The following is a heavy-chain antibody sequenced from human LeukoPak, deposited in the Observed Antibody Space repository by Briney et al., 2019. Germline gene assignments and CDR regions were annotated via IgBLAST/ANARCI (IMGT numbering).Heavy chain of an antibody. CDR2: ISWNSGSI. CDR1: GFTFDDYA. V-gene: IGHV3-9*01. J-gene: IGHJ6*02. CDR3: AKVAGATLGMDV. Sequence: GGSLRLSCAASGFTFDDYAMHWVRQAPGKGLEWVSGISWNSGSIGYADSAKGRFTISRDNAKNSLYLQMNSLRAEDTALYYCAKVAGATLGMDVWGQGTTVTVSS. D-gene: IGHD1-26*01.